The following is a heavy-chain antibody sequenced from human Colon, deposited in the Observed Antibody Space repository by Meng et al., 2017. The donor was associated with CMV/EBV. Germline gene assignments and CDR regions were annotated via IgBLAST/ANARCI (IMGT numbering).Heavy chain of an antibody. CDR3: ARSIVFLAARPHACFDY. CDR2: INDKGTSS. V-gene: IGHV3-23*01. D-gene: IGHD6-6*01. CDR1: GFTFSIYA. J-gene: IGHJ4*02. Sequence: GGSLRLSCAASGFTFSIYAMSWVRQAPGKGLEWVSSINDKGTSSYYADSVKGRFSFLRDNSKNTLFLQMNSLSAEDTAVYYCARSIVFLAARPHACFDYWGQGTRVTVSS.